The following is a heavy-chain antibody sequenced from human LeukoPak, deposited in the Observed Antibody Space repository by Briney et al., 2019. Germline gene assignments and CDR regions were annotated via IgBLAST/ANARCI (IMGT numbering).Heavy chain of an antibody. V-gene: IGHV1-8*01. CDR1: GYPFTTYE. CDR3: ARGPRNDP. CDR2: VHPDTGYA. D-gene: IGHD1-14*01. Sequence: ASVKVSCKTSGYPFTTYEINWVRQAAGQGLEWMGWVHPDTGYADYAQKFQGRVTLTSDTSISTAYMELSSLRSDDTAVYFCARGPRNDPWGQGTLVTVSS. J-gene: IGHJ5*02.